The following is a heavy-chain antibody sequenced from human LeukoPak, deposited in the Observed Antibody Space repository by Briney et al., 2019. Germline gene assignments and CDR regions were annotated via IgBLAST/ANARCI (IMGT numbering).Heavy chain of an antibody. Sequence: GGSLRLSCAASGFTFSSYAMHWVRQAPGKGLEWVASIKQDGSEHYYVDSVKGRFTISRDNAKNSLYLQMDSLRAEDTAVYYCARRSEGISSSGWFDPWGQGTLVTVSS. CDR3: ARRSEGISSSGWFDP. D-gene: IGHD6-6*01. CDR1: GFTFSSYA. V-gene: IGHV3-7*01. CDR2: IKQDGSEH. J-gene: IGHJ5*02.